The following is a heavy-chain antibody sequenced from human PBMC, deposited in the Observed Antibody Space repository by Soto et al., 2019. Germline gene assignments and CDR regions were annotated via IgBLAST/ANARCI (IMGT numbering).Heavy chain of an antibody. CDR3: ARQWRGVTGHWFVP. CDR1: SGSISSTIYS. Sequence: QLQLQESGPGLVKPSETLSLTCTVSSGSISSTIYSWDWIRQPPGKGLEWIGSIFYSGSTYYNPSPKWRVTISVDTSKNQFSLPLTSVTAADTAVYYCARQWRGVTGHWFVPGGQGTLVTVSS. V-gene: IGHV4-39*01. J-gene: IGHJ5*02. CDR2: IFYSGST. D-gene: IGHD3-3*01.